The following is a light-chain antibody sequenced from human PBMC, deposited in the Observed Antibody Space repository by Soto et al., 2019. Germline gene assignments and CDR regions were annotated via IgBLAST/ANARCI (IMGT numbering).Light chain of an antibody. J-gene: IGLJ2*01. CDR2: ELF. CDR1: GSDIGGFNY. Sequence: QSALTQPPSASGSPGQSVTISCTGPGSDIGGFNYVSWYQHHPGKAPKLMIYELFKRPSGVPDRFSGSKSGNTASLTVSGLQAEDEADYYCSSYTGSNNLVFGGGTKVTVL. V-gene: IGLV2-8*01. CDR3: SSYTGSNNLV.